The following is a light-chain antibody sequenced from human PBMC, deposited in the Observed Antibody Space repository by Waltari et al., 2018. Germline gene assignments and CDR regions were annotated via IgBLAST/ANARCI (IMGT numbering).Light chain of an antibody. J-gene: IGLJ2*01. Sequence: QSALTQPPSASGSPGQSVTIPCTGTSSDVGVYNYVSWYQQHPGKAPKLMIYEVSKRPSGVPDRFSGSKSGNTASLTVSGLQAEDEADYYCSSYAGSTLFGGGTKLTVL. CDR2: EVS. V-gene: IGLV2-8*01. CDR3: SSYAGSTL. CDR1: SSDVGVYNY.